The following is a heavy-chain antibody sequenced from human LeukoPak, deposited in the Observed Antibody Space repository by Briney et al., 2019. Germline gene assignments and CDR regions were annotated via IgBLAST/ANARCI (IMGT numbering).Heavy chain of an antibody. J-gene: IGHJ4*02. V-gene: IGHV3-23*01. Sequence: GRSLRLSCAASGFTFSTYAMNWVRQPPGKWLEWGSRISGSGGRTYHADSVKGRFTISRDNSKNTLYLQMNSLRSEDTAVYYCAKEPLGCYSYFSRIYYFDYWGQGTLVTVSS. CDR3: AKEPLGCYSYFSRIYYFDY. D-gene: IGHD2/OR15-2a*01. CDR1: GFTFSTYA. CDR2: ISGSGGRT.